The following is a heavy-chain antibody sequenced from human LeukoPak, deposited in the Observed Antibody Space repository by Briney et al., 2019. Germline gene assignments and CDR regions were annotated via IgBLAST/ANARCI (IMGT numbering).Heavy chain of an antibody. V-gene: IGHV3-21*01. CDR3: AREKKYSGSYLAY. CDR1: GFTFSSYS. J-gene: IGHJ4*02. CDR2: ISSSSGYI. D-gene: IGHD1-26*01. Sequence: GGSLRLSCAASGFTFSSYSMIWVRQAPGKGLEWVSSISSSSGYIYYADSVKGRFTISRDNAKNSLYLQMSSLRVEDTAVYYCAREKKYSGSYLAYWGQGTLVTVSS.